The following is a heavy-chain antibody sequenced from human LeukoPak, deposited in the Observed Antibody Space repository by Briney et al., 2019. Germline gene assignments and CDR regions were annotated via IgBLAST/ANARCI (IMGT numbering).Heavy chain of an antibody. D-gene: IGHD1-26*01. CDR3: ARETVGAKTLSYFDY. CDR1: GFTFSSYS. J-gene: IGHJ4*02. CDR2: ISSSSSYI. V-gene: IGHV3-21*01. Sequence: GGSLRLSCAASGFTFSSYSMNWVRQAPGKGLEWVSSISSSSSYIYYADSVKGRFTISRDNAKNSLYLQTNSLRAEDTAVYYCARETVGAKTLSYFDYWGQGTLVTVSS.